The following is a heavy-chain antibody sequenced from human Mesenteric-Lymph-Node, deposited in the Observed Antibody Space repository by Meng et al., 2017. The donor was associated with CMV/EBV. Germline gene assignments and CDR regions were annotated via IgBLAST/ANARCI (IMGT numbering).Heavy chain of an antibody. J-gene: IGHJ3*02. CDR2: INPNNGDT. Sequence: ASVKVSCKASGYTFSAYYMHWVRRAPGQGLEWMGWINPNNGDTHYAQKFQGRVTMTRDTSISTVYMELSRLKSGDTAVYYCARDFGLTTDSFDIWGQGTMVTVSS. D-gene: IGHD3/OR15-3a*01. CDR3: ARDFGLTTDSFDI. CDR1: GYTFSAYY. V-gene: IGHV1-2*02.